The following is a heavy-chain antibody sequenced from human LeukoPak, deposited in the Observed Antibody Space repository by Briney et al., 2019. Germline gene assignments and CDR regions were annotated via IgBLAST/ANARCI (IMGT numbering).Heavy chain of an antibody. CDR1: GFSPNTSGVA. Sequence: ESGPTLVDPTESLTLTCTFSGFSPNTSGVAVGWIRQPPGKALEWLALIYWDDDKRYLPSLKSRLTITKDTSKNQVVLTMTNMGPVDTATYYCAHDGGGPFDYWGQGTLVTVSS. V-gene: IGHV2-5*02. J-gene: IGHJ4*02. CDR2: IYWDDDK. CDR3: AHDGGGPFDY. D-gene: IGHD4-23*01.